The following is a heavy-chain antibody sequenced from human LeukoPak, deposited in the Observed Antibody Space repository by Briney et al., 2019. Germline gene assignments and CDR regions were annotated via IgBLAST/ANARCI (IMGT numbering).Heavy chain of an antibody. D-gene: IGHD6-19*01. Sequence: GGSLRLSCAASGFTFSSYAMSWVRQAPGKGLEWVSAISGSGGSTYYADSVKGRFTISRDNSKNTLYLQMNSLRAEDTAVYYCAKDGSGWYLTDNDYWGQGTLVTVSS. CDR2: ISGSGGST. V-gene: IGHV3-23*01. J-gene: IGHJ4*02. CDR1: GFTFSSYA. CDR3: AKDGSGWYLTDNDY.